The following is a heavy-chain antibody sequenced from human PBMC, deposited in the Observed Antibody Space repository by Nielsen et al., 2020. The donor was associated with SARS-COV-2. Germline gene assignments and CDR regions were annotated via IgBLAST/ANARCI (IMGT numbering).Heavy chain of an antibody. CDR3: ARGVSRDGMDV. V-gene: IGHV4-38-2*01. Sequence: PGKGLEWIGSIYHGSIYHGGNTQYNPSLKSRVTISVDTSKNQFSLNLSSVIAADTAVYYCARGVSRDGMDVWGQGTTVTVSS. D-gene: IGHD3-16*01. CDR2: IYHGGNT. J-gene: IGHJ6*02.